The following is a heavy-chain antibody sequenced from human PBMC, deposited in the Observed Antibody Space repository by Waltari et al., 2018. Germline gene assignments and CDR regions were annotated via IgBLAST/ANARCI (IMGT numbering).Heavy chain of an antibody. CDR1: GGTFSSYA. CDR2: FIPIFGTA. D-gene: IGHD6-6*01. CDR3: ARDRLLSSSSGYWFDP. Sequence: QVQLVQSGAEVKKPGSSVKVSCKASGGTFSSYAISWVPRAPGQGLEWMGRFIPIFGTANYAQKFQGRVTITADESTSTAYMELSSLRSEDTAVYYCARDRLLSSSSGYWFDPWGQGTLVTVSS. V-gene: IGHV1-69*15. J-gene: IGHJ5*02.